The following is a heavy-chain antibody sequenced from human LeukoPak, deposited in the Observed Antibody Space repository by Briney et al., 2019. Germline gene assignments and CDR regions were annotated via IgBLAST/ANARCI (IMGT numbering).Heavy chain of an antibody. D-gene: IGHD3-22*01. V-gene: IGHV4-59*08. CDR1: GGSISSYY. Sequence: SETLSLTCTVSGGSISSYYWSWIRQPPGKGLEWIGYIYYSGSTNYNPSLKSRVTISVDTSKNQFSLKLSSVTAADTAVYYCARHIAYYYDSSGYHPLLGAFDIWGQGTMVTVSS. CDR3: ARHIAYYYDSSGYHPLLGAFDI. CDR2: IYYSGST. J-gene: IGHJ3*02.